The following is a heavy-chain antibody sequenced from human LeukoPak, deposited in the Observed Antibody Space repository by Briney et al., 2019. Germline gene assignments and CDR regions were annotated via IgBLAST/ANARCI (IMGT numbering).Heavy chain of an antibody. CDR1: GFTFSSYE. J-gene: IGHJ4*02. Sequence: GGSLRLSCAASGFTFSSYEMNWVRQAPGKGLEWVSYISSSGSTIYYADSVKGRFTISRDNARNSLYLQMNSLRAEDTAVYYCAKGSEPGHFGGQGTLVTVSS. CDR3: AKGSEPGHF. V-gene: IGHV3-48*03. CDR2: ISSSGSTI. D-gene: IGHD3-3*02.